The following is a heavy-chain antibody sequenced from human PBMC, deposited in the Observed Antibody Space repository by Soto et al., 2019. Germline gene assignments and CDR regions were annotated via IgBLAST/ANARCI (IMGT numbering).Heavy chain of an antibody. J-gene: IGHJ6*02. CDR2: IWNDGNGY. CDR1: GFTFNNYG. Sequence: QVQLVESGGGVVQPGRSLRLSCAASGFTFNNYGMHWVRQAPGKGLEWVAVIWNDGNGYYYANSVKGRFIISRDNSKNTLYLQMSSLRAEDTAVYYCARRQISPPTRGAASARGGMDVWGQGTTVTVSS. D-gene: IGHD6-13*01. CDR3: ARRQISPPTRGAASARGGMDV. V-gene: IGHV3-33*01.